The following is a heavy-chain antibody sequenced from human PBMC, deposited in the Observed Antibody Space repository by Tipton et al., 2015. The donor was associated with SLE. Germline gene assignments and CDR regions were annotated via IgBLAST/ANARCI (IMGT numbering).Heavy chain of an antibody. V-gene: IGHV1-69*06. Sequence: QVQLVQSGAEVKKPGSSVTVSCKASGGTFSSYAMSWVRQAPGQGLEWMGGIIPILGTASYAQKFQGKVTITMDNSTTTAYMELSSLRYEDTAVYYCAREPYYYDSSGYYYGGHFDMWGQGTKVTVSS. J-gene: IGHJ3*02. CDR3: AREPYYYDSSGYYYGGHFDM. D-gene: IGHD3-22*01. CDR1: GGTFSSYA. CDR2: IIPILGTA.